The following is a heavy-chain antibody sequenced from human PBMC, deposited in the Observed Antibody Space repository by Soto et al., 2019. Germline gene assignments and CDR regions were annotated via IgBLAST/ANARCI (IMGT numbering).Heavy chain of an antibody. CDR2: IFHSGET. J-gene: IGHJ6*02. Sequence: QLQLQESGSGLVKPSQTLSLTCAVSGGSVSSGGYSWSWIRQPPGKGLEWVGYIFHSGETYYNPSLKSRVTISLDSSKNQFSLELTSMTAADTAFYYCAREGSYAGRSGHSPDYYYFSAMDVWGQGATVTVS. D-gene: IGHD3-22*01. V-gene: IGHV4-30-2*01. CDR3: AREGSYAGRSGHSPDYYYFSAMDV. CDR1: GGSVSSGGYS.